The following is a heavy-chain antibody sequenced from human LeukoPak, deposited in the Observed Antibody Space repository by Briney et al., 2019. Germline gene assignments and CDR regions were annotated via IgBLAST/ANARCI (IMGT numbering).Heavy chain of an antibody. D-gene: IGHD3-16*02. V-gene: IGHV1-69*05. CDR3: ARVLGNYVWGSYRYDYYFDY. CDR1: GGTFSSYA. Sequence: GASVKVSCKASGGTFSSYAISWVRQAPGQGLGWMGRIIPIFGTASYAQKFQGRVTITTDESTSTAYMELSSLRSEDTAVYYCARVLGNYVWGSYRYDYYFDYWGQGTLVTVSS. J-gene: IGHJ4*02. CDR2: IIPIFGTA.